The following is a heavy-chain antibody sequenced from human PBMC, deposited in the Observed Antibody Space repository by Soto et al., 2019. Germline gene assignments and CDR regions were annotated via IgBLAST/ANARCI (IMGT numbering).Heavy chain of an antibody. CDR2: IRGGGTT. D-gene: IGHD6-13*01. V-gene: IGHV3-66*01. J-gene: IGHJ4*02. Sequence: PGGSLRLSCAASGFTVSSNWMNWVRQAPGKGLEWVSIIRGGGTTYYADSVKGRFIISRDNSKNTLYLQMNSLRVEDTAVYYCARDSYSSHWGQGTLVTVSS. CDR3: ARDSYSSH. CDR1: GFTVSSNW.